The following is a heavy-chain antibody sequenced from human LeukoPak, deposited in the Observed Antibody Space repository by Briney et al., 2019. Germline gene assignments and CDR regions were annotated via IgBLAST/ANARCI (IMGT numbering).Heavy chain of an antibody. CDR3: ASAYIVATIAPDY. V-gene: IGHV3-30*04. D-gene: IGHD5-12*01. CDR2: ISYDGSNK. Sequence: PGGSLRLSCAASGFTFSSYAMHWVRQAPGKGLEWVAVISYDGSNKYYADSVKGRFTISRDNSKNTLYLQMNSLRAEDTAVYYCASAYIVATIAPDYWGQGTLVTVSS. J-gene: IGHJ4*02. CDR1: GFTFSSYA.